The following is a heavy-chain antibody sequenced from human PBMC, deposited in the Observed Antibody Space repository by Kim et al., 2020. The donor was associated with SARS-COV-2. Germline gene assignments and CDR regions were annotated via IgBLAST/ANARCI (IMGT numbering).Heavy chain of an antibody. J-gene: IGHJ6*02. CDR3: ARDASSGSGRGGMDV. Sequence: TKSVKGRFSISRDASRTSLYLQMNTLGGEDTAVYYCARDASSGSGRGGMDVWGQGTSVTVSS. D-gene: IGHD3-10*01. V-gene: IGHV3-33*01.